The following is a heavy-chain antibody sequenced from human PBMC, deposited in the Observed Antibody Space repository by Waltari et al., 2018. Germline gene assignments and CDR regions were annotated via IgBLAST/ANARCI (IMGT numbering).Heavy chain of an antibody. D-gene: IGHD2-2*03. V-gene: IGHV4-38-2*01. Sequence: QVQLQESGPGLVKPSETLSLTCDVSGYSINSGYYWGWIRQSPGKGLEWIATIYHAGVTFYNPYLKSRVTISMDTSKNQFSLKLNSVTAADTAVYFCSRQVLGYCTSAACRRLESWGQGTLVTVSS. J-gene: IGHJ4*02. CDR1: GYSINSGYY. CDR2: IYHAGVT. CDR3: SRQVLGYCTSAACRRLES.